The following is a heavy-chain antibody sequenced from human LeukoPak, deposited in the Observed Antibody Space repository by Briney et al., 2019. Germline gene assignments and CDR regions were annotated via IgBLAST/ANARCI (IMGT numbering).Heavy chain of an antibody. Sequence: GGSLRLSCAASGFTFSNYWMSWVRQAPGKGLEWVANIKQDGSEKYYVDSVKGRLTISRDNAKNSLYLQMNSLRAEDTAVYYCARARAGYCCGGRCYYPNYFDYWGQGTLVTVSS. V-gene: IGHV3-7*01. CDR1: GFTFSNYW. J-gene: IGHJ4*02. CDR3: ARARAGYCCGGRCYYPNYFDY. D-gene: IGHD2-15*01. CDR2: IKQDGSEK.